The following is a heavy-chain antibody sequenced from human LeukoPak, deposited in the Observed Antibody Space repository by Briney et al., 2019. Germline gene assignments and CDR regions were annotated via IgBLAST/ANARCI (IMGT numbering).Heavy chain of an antibody. CDR3: ARLGRSPPYFEN. D-gene: IGHD3-10*01. Sequence: GGSLSLSCAASGFSFSGSAIHWVRQASGKGREWVGRIRMKGNDYATAYTASVKGRFTISRDDPKNTAFLQMDSLKTEDTGVYFCARLGRSPPYFENWGQGALVTVSS. V-gene: IGHV3-73*01. CDR2: IRMKGNDYAT. J-gene: IGHJ4*02. CDR1: GFSFSGSA.